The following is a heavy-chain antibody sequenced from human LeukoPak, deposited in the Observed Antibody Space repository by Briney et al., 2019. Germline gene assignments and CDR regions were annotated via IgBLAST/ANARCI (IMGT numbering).Heavy chain of an antibody. Sequence: GGSLRLSCAVSGFTFRSYAMNWVRQAPGKGLEWVAAITADGGSTHYTTSVKGRFTISRDNAKNTLYLQMNSLSAEDTALYYCARDLGAYNWFDPWGQGTLVTVSS. CDR3: ARDLGAYNWFDP. J-gene: IGHJ5*02. CDR1: GFTFRSYA. CDR2: ITADGGST. V-gene: IGHV3-23*01.